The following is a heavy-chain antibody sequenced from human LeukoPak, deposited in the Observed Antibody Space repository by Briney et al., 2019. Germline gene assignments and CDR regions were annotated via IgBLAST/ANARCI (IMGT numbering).Heavy chain of an antibody. Sequence: GGSLRLSCAASGFTVSSNYMSWVRQAPGKGLEWVSVIYSGGSTYYADSVKDRFTISRDNSKNTLYLQMNSLRAEDTAVYYCARRAFNSHDAFDIWGQGTMVTVSS. D-gene: IGHD3-3*02. CDR3: ARRAFNSHDAFDI. CDR1: GFTVSSNY. J-gene: IGHJ3*02. V-gene: IGHV3-66*01. CDR2: IYSGGST.